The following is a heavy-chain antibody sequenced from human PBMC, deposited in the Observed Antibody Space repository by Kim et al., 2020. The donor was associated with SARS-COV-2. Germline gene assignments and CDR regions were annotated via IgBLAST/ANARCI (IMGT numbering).Heavy chain of an antibody. D-gene: IGHD3-3*01. Sequence: SETLSLTCAVYGGSFSGYYWSWIRQPPGKGLEWIGETNHRGTTNYNPSLKSRVTISVDTSKNQFSLKLSSVTAADTAVYYCARERNVAAVVWFDPGSQSPKKRVPRTGGTSKNRSPLQLRSGTDADAAECCSSTGSRAGGVVWFDPRGQGDPVTVSS. CDR1: GGSFSGYY. J-gene: IGHJ5*02. V-gene: IGHV4-34*01. CDR2: TNHRGTT. CDR3: ARERNVAAVVWFDPGSQSPKKRVPRTGGTSKNRSPLQLRSGTDADAAECCSSTGSRAGGVVWFDP.